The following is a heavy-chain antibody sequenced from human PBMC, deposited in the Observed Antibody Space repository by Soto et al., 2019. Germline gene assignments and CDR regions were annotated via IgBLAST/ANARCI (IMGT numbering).Heavy chain of an antibody. CDR1: GFTFSRSA. CDR2: IRSKANSYAT. D-gene: IGHD2-15*01. J-gene: IGHJ4*02. V-gene: IGHV3-73*02. CDR3: TRQVVSVGATEPFDY. Sequence: EVQLVESGGGLVQPGGSLKLSCAASGFTFSRSAMHWVRQASGNGLEWVGRIRSKANSYATAYAASVKGRFTIYRDDSKNTAYLQMNSLRTEDTAVYYCTRQVVSVGATEPFDYWGQGTLVTVSS.